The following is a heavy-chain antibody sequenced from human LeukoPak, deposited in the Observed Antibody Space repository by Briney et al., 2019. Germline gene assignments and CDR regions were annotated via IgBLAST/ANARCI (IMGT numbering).Heavy chain of an antibody. J-gene: IGHJ4*02. V-gene: IGHV3-48*03. CDR1: GFAFSNYE. Sequence: GGSLRLSCAASGFAFSNYEVNWARQAPGKGPEWVSYISSSGSTIYYVDSVKGRFTISRDNAKNSLYLQMNSLRAEDTAVYYCATPYYDGDYWGQGTLVTVSS. CDR3: ATPYYDGDY. CDR2: ISSSGSTI. D-gene: IGHD3-16*01.